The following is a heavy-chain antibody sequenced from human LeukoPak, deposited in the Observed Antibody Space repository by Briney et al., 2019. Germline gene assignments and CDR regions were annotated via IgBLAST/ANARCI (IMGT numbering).Heavy chain of an antibody. J-gene: IGHJ4*02. V-gene: IGHV7-4-1*02. CDR3: AREGQAWASDY. CDR2: INTNTGNP. D-gene: IGHD2-21*01. Sequence: ASVKVSCKASGYTFTTYAMSWVRQAPGQGLEWMGWINTNTGNPTYAPGFTGRFVFSLDTSVSTAYLQISSLKAEDTAVYYCAREGQAWASDYWGQGTLVTVSS. CDR1: GYTFTTYA.